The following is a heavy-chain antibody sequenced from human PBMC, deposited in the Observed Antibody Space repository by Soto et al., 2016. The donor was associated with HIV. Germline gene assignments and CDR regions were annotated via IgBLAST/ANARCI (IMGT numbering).Heavy chain of an antibody. J-gene: IGHJ4*02. CDR3: ARAVGKVVVDYFDF. Sequence: QVQLVQSGAEVKKPGSSVKVSCKASGGTFSSYAISWVRQAPGQGLEWMGGIIPIFGTANYAQKFQGRVTITADESTSTAYMGLSSLTSDDTATYYCARAVGKVVVDYFDFWGRERWSPSPQ. V-gene: IGHV1-69*01. D-gene: IGHD3-22*01. CDR1: GGTFSSYA. CDR2: IIPIFGTA.